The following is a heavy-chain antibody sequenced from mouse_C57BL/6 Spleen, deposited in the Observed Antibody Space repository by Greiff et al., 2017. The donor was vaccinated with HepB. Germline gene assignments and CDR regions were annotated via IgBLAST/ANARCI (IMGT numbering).Heavy chain of an antibody. Sequence: EVQLQQSGPELVKPGASVKIPCKASGYTFTDYNMDWVKQSHGKSLAWIGDINPNNGGTIYNQKFKGKAKLTVDQSSSTAYMELRSLTSEDTAVYYCARGDYDADYFDYWGQGTTLTVSS. CDR1: GYTFTDYN. CDR2: INPNNGGT. CDR3: ARGDYDADYFDY. D-gene: IGHD2-4*01. J-gene: IGHJ2*01. V-gene: IGHV1-18*01.